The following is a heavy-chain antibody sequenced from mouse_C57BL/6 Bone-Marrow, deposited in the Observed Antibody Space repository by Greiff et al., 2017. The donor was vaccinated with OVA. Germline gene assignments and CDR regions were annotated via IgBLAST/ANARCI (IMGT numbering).Heavy chain of an antibody. Sequence: VQLQQSGAELVRPGASVTLSCKASGYTFTDYEMHWVKQTPVHGLEWIGAIDPETGGTAYNQKFKGKAILTADKSSSAAYMELRSLTSEDSAVYYCAGRDEYGDYWGQGTTLTVSS. CDR2: IDPETGGT. CDR1: GYTFTDYE. CDR3: AGRDEYGDY. J-gene: IGHJ2*01. D-gene: IGHD5-1*01. V-gene: IGHV1-15*01.